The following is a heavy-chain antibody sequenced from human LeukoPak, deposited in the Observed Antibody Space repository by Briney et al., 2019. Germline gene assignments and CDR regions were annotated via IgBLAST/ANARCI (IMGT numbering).Heavy chain of an antibody. Sequence: PGGSLRLSCAASGFTFSSYWMHWVRQAPGKGLVWVSRINSDGSSTIYADSVKGRFTISRDNAKNTLYLQMNSLRAEDTAVYYCAREEGDGYNWSWFDPWGQGTLVTVSS. D-gene: IGHD5-24*01. CDR1: GFTFSSYW. V-gene: IGHV3-74*01. J-gene: IGHJ5*02. CDR2: INSDGSST. CDR3: AREEGDGYNWSWFDP.